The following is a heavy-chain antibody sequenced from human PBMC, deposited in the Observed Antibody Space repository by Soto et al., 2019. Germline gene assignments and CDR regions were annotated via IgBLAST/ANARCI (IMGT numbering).Heavy chain of an antibody. J-gene: IGHJ1*01. CDR3: ARVDYYDSSGYHLGVPEYFQH. V-gene: IGHV1-69*13. Sequence: SVKVSCKASGGTFSSYAISWVRQAPGQGLEWMGGIIPIFGTANYAQKFQGRVTITADESTSTAYMELSSLRSEDTAVYYCARVDYYDSSGYHLGVPEYFQHWGQGTLVTVSS. D-gene: IGHD3-22*01. CDR2: IIPIFGTA. CDR1: GGTFSSYA.